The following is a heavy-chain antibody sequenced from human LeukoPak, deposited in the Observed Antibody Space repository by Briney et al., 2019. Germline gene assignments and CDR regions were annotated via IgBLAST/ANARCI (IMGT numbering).Heavy chain of an antibody. D-gene: IGHD2/OR15-2a*01. CDR2: ITGTGGDT. Sequence: PGGSLRLSCAASGITFSSYAMNWVRQAPGKGLEWVSSITGTGGDTNYADSVKGRVTSARDNSKNTLYLQMNSLRAEYTATYYCAKGGANRVYYFDSWGQGTLVTVSS. J-gene: IGHJ4*02. V-gene: IGHV3-23*01. CDR3: AKGGANRVYYFDS. CDR1: GITFSSYA.